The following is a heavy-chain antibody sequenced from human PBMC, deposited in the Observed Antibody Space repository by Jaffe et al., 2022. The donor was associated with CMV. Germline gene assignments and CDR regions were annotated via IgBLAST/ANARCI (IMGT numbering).Heavy chain of an antibody. J-gene: IGHJ5*02. D-gene: IGHD2-2*01. Sequence: QVQLQQWGAGLLKPSETLSLTCAVYGGSFSGYYWNWIRQPPGKGLEWIGEINHSGSTNYNPSLKSRVTISIHTSRNQFSLRLSSVTAADTAMYYCARGSDIVVVPAATISPAGSSWFDPWGQGTLVTVSS. V-gene: IGHV4-34*01. CDR1: GGSFSGYY. CDR2: INHSGST. CDR3: ARGSDIVVVPAATISPAGSSWFDP.